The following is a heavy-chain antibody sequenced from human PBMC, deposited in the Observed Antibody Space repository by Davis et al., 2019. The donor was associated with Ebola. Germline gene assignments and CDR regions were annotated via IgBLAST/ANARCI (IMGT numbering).Heavy chain of an antibody. V-gene: IGHV3-53*01. D-gene: IGHD2-15*01. J-gene: IGHJ4*02. CDR2: IYSGGST. Sequence: GGSLRLSCAASGFTVRSNYMSWVRQAPGKGLEWVSVIYSGGSTYYADSVKGRFTISRDNSKNTLYLQMNSLRAEDTAVYYCARARGGYCSGGSCYLAYWGQGTLVTVSS. CDR3: ARARGGYCSGGSCYLAY. CDR1: GFTVRSNY.